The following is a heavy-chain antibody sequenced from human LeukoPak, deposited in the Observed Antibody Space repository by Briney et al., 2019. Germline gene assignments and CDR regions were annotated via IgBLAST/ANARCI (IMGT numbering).Heavy chain of an antibody. V-gene: IGHV3-30*02. CDR2: IRYDANDK. CDR1: GFAFSSYG. CDR3: AKDTVTVMFVPGAFDI. D-gene: IGHD5-18*01. Sequence: PGGSLRLSCAASGFAFSSYGMHWVRQTPGKGLEWVAFIRYDANDKSYADSVKGRFTISRDNSKSTLYLQMSSLRVEDTAVYYCAKDTVTVMFVPGAFDIWDQGTMVTVSS. J-gene: IGHJ3*02.